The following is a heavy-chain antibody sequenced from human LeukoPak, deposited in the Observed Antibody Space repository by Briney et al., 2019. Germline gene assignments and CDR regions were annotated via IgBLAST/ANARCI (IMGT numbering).Heavy chain of an antibody. J-gene: IGHJ4*02. CDR2: INPNSGGT. D-gene: IGHD4-17*01. CDR3: ARGWFTVTPKFDY. CDR1: GYTFTGYY. V-gene: IGHV1-2*04. Sequence: ASVKVSCKASGYTFTGYYMHWVRQAPGQGLEWMGWINPNSGGTNYAQKFQGWVTMTRDTSISTAYMELSRLRSDDTAVYYCARGWFTVTPKFDYWGQGTLVTVSS.